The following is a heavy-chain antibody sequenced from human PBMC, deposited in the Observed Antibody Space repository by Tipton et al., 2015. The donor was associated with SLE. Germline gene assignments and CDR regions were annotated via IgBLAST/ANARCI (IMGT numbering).Heavy chain of an antibody. J-gene: IGHJ4*02. Sequence: GLVKPSETLSLTCTVSGDSISSSSYYWGWIRQSPGKGLEWIGSIYRSGTAYYNPSLKSRVTMSVDTSKNQFSLKLTSVTAADTAVYYCARGRLWLHYRGQGTLVTVSS. D-gene: IGHD5-18*01. CDR1: GDSISSSSYY. V-gene: IGHV4-39*07. CDR3: ARGRLWLHY. CDR2: IYRSGTA.